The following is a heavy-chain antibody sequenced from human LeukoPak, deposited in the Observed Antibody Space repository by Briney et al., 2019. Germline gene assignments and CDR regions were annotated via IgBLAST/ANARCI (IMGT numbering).Heavy chain of an antibody. V-gene: IGHV3-48*01. J-gene: IGHJ4*02. CDR3: ARDERCSGGSCYSFDY. Sequence: GGSLRLSCAASGFTFSSYSTKWVRQAPGKGLEWVSYISSSSSTIYYADSVKGRFTISRDNAKNSLYLQMNSLRAEDTAVYYCARDERCSGGSCYSFDYWGQGTLVTVSS. CDR2: ISSSSSTI. D-gene: IGHD2-15*01. CDR1: GFTFSSYS.